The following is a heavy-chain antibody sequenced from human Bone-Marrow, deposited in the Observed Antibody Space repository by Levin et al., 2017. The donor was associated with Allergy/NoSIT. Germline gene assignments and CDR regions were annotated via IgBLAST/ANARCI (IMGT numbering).Heavy chain of an antibody. Sequence: ASVKVSCKASGYTFTTYYIHWVRQAPGQGLEWMGAINPSGGITSFAQKFQDRVTMTRDTSTDTVNMELSSLRSDDTAVYCCARDQSFGFWTGSSYFSGLDVWGQGTTVTVSS. J-gene: IGHJ6*02. CDR1: GYTFTTYY. V-gene: IGHV1-46*01. CDR3: ARDQSFGFWTGSSYFSGLDV. CDR2: INPSGGIT. D-gene: IGHD3/OR15-3a*01.